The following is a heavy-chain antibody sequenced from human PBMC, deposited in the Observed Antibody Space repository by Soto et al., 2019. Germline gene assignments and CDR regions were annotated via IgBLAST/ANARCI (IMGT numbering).Heavy chain of an antibody. CDR2: ISSNGANT. CDR1: GFTFDSPYSHG. Sequence: XVSLRLSCAASGFTFDSPYSHGISWVRQSPGKGPEWVSTISSNGANTHYAESVKGRFTISKDASRNTVYLHMNSLRAEGTATYFCVSWVSAHFDYWGHGTPVTVSS. CDR3: VSWVSAHFDY. V-gene: IGHV3-23*01. D-gene: IGHD2-8*01. J-gene: IGHJ4*01.